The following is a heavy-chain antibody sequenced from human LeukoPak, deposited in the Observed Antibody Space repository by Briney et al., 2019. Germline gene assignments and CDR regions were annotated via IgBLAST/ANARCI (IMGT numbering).Heavy chain of an antibody. D-gene: IGHD3-16*02. J-gene: IGHJ4*02. V-gene: IGHV4-34*01. Sequence: SETLSLTCAVYGGSFSGYYWSWIRQPPGKGLEWIGEINHSGSTNYNPSLKSRVTISVDTSKNQFSLKLNSVTAADTAVYYCARVVKVGYVWGSYPPKYFDYWGQGTLVTVSS. CDR1: GGSFSGYY. CDR2: INHSGST. CDR3: ARVVKVGYVWGSYPPKYFDY.